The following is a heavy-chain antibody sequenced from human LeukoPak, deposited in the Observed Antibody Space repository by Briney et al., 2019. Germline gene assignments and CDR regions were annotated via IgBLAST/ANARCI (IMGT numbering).Heavy chain of an antibody. J-gene: IGHJ6*03. CDR2: IKQDGSEK. Sequence: GGSLRLSCAASGFTFSSYWMSWVRQAPGKGLEWVANIKQDGSEKYYVDSVKGRFTISRDNAKNSLYLQMNSLRAEDTAVYYCARGFSYYYDSSGYYQGDYYYMDVWGKGTTVTVSS. CDR3: ARGFSYYYDSSGYYQGDYYYMDV. CDR1: GFTFSSYW. D-gene: IGHD3-22*01. V-gene: IGHV3-7*01.